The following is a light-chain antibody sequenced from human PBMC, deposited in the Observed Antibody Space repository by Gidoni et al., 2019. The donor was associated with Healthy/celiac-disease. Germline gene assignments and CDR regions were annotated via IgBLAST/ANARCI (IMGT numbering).Light chain of an antibody. CDR2: DAS. CDR1: QDISNS. CDR3: QKYDNQFT. V-gene: IGKV1-33*01. J-gene: IGKJ3*01. Sequence: DIQMTQSPSSLSASVGDRVTITCQASQDISNSLNWYQQKPGKAPKLLIYDASNLETGVPPRFSGSGSGTDFTFTISSLQPEDIATYYWQKYDNQFTFGPGTKVDIK.